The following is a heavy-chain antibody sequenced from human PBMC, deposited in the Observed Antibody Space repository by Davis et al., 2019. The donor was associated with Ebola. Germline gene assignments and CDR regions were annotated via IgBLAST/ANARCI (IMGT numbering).Heavy chain of an antibody. CDR3: ARDRDIVVNSRYYYMNV. J-gene: IGHJ6*03. V-gene: IGHV3-30-3*01. Sequence: PGGSLRLSCAASGFTFSSYAMHWVRQAPGKGLEWVAVISYDGSNKYYADSVKGRFTISRDNSKNTMYLQMNSLRAEDTAVYYCARDRDIVVNSRYYYMNVWGKGTTVTVSS. CDR1: GFTFSSYA. CDR2: ISYDGSNK. D-gene: IGHD2-2*01.